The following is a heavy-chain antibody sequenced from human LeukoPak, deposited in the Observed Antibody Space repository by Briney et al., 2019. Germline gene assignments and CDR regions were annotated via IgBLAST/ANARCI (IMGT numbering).Heavy chain of an antibody. CDR2: IWFDGSNQ. J-gene: IGHJ4*02. CDR1: GFTVSSNY. D-gene: IGHD1/OR15-1a*01. CDR3: ARGTDFPEY. V-gene: IGHV3-33*08. Sequence: GGSLRLSCAASGFTVSSNYMSWVRQAPGKGLECVALIWFDGSNQYYADSVKGRFTISRDNSKNTLYLQMNSLRVEDTAVYYCARGTDFPEYWGQGALVTVSS.